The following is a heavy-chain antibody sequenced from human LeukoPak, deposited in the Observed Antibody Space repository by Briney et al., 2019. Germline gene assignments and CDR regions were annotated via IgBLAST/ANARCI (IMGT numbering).Heavy chain of an antibody. Sequence: GGSLRLSCSASGFTFSSYAMSLVPQAPGEGLGLVSAISGSGGSPLQADSVKGRFPISRDNSKNTLYRQMNSLRPEDTAVYYCAKDNTTLFSYYMYVSGKGTTVTVS. CDR3: AKDNTTLFSYYMYV. CDR2: ISGSGGSP. J-gene: IGHJ6*03. D-gene: IGHD1-14*01. CDR1: GFTFSSYA. V-gene: IGHV3-23*01.